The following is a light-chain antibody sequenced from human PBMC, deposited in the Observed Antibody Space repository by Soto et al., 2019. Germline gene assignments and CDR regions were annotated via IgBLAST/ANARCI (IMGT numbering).Light chain of an antibody. CDR3: QQCGSSPLS. Sequence: EIVLTQSPGTLSLSPGERATLSCRASQSVSSSYLAWYQQKPGQAPRLLIYGASSRATGIPDRFSGSGSGTDFTLTINRLEPEDFAVYYCQQCGSSPLSFGGGTKVEIK. J-gene: IGKJ4*01. CDR1: QSVSSSY. V-gene: IGKV3-20*01. CDR2: GAS.